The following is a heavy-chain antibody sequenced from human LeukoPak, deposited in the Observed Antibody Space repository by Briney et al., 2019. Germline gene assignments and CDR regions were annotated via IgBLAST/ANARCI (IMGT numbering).Heavy chain of an antibody. CDR3: ARGGGGYCSSTSCRKFNWFDP. D-gene: IGHD2-2*01. Sequence: SETLSLTCAVYGGSFSGYYWSWIRQPPGKGLEWIGEINHSGSTNYNPSLESRVTISVDTSKNQFSLKLSSVTAADTAVYYCARGGGGYCSSTSCRKFNWFDPWGRGTLVTVSS. V-gene: IGHV4-34*01. CDR2: INHSGST. J-gene: IGHJ5*02. CDR1: GGSFSGYY.